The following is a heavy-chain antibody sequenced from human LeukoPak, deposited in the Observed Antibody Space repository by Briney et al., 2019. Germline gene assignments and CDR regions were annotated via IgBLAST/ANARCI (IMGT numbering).Heavy chain of an antibody. J-gene: IGHJ5*02. Sequence: GGSLRLSCAASGFTFSDYYMSWIRQAPGKGLEWVSYLSSSASSIYYADSVKGRFTISRDNAKNSLYLQMNSLRAEDTAVYYCARSPYGSGSFWFDPWGQGTLVTASS. V-gene: IGHV3-11*01. CDR1: GFTFSDYY. CDR2: LSSSASSI. D-gene: IGHD3-10*01. CDR3: ARSPYGSGSFWFDP.